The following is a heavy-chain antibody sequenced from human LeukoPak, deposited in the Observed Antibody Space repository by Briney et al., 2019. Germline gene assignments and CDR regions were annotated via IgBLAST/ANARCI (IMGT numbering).Heavy chain of an antibody. V-gene: IGHV3-7*01. CDR1: EFTFSNYA. D-gene: IGHD3-10*01. CDR2: IKQDGSEK. Sequence: GGSLRLSCVGSEFTFSNYAMSWVRQAPGKGLEWVANIKQDGSEKYYVDSVKGRFTISRDNAKNSLYLQMNSLRAEDTAVYYCASHRGLLWFGELLYWFDPWGQGTLVTVSS. CDR3: ASHRGLLWFGELLYWFDP. J-gene: IGHJ5*02.